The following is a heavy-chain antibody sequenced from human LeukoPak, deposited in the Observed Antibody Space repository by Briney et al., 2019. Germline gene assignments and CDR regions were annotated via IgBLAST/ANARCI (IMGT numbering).Heavy chain of an antibody. Sequence: PGGSLRLSCAASGFTFSSYEMHWVRQAPGKGLEWVSYISSSGSPIFYADSVKGRFTISRDNAKNSLDLQMNSLTAEDTAVYYCARDGSDRNFDYWGQGTLVTVSS. CDR3: ARDGSDRNFDY. J-gene: IGHJ4*02. CDR1: GFTFSSYE. V-gene: IGHV3-48*03. CDR2: ISSSGSPI. D-gene: IGHD1-14*01.